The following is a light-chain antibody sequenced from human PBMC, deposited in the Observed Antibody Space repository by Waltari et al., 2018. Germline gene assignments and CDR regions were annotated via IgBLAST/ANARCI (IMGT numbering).Light chain of an antibody. J-gene: IGKJ1*01. CDR3: QNHERLPAT. V-gene: IGKV3-20*01. CDR2: EAS. CDR1: QNIGRY. Sequence: EIVLTQSPGTLSLSPGERATLSCRASQNIGRYLVWYQQKPGQPPRPLIYEASRRATGIPDRFSGSGSGTDFSLTISRLEPEDFAVYYCQNHERLPATFGQGTKVEIK.